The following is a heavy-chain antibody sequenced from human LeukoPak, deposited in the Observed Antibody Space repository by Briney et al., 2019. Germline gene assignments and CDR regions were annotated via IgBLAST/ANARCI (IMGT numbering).Heavy chain of an antibody. J-gene: IGHJ4*02. CDR1: GFTFSRYW. CDR3: ARVWYYDILTGYSPFDY. V-gene: IGHV3-74*01. D-gene: IGHD3-9*01. CDR2: INSDGSST. Sequence: PGGSLRLSCAASGFTFSRYWMHWVRQAPGKGLVWVSRINSDGSSTSYADSVKGRFTISRDNAKNTLYLQMNSLRAEDTAVYYCARVWYYDILTGYSPFDYWGQGTLVTVSS.